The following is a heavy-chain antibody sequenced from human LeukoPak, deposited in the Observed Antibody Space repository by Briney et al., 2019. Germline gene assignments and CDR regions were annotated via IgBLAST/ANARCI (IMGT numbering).Heavy chain of an antibody. D-gene: IGHD1-14*01. CDR1: GGSISYDY. V-gene: IGHV4-59*01. Sequence: SETLSLTCTVSGGSISYDYWNWLRQPPGKGLEWIGYIYYSGTTTYNPSLKSRVTISVDTSKNQFSLRLSSVTAADTAVYYCARDSTGGFDYWGQGTLVTVSS. CDR3: ARDSTGGFDY. CDR2: IYYSGTT. J-gene: IGHJ4*02.